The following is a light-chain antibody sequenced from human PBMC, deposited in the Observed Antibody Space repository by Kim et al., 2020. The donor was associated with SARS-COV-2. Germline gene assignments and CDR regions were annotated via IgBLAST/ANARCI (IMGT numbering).Light chain of an antibody. CDR1: RCSIASNY. J-gene: IGLJ3*02. Sequence: KTVTISCTRSRCSIASNYVQWYQQRPGSSPTTVIYEDNQSPSGVPDRFSGSIDSSSNSASLTISGLKTEDEADYYCQSYDSSNHWVFGGGTKVTVL. V-gene: IGLV6-57*01. CDR2: EDN. CDR3: QSYDSSNHWV.